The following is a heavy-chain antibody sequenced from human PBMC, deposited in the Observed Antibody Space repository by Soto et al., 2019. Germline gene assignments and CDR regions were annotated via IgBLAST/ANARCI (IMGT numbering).Heavy chain of an antibody. CDR2: MNQDGSES. CDR3: ARLSTSAGRRDLAC. Sequence: EVQLVESGGGLVQPGGSLRLSCAASGFSVRSYGVSWVREAPGKGLEWVANMNQDGSESDYVGSVKGRFTFTRDNAKNSLYLQMTSLRADDTAVYYCARLSTSAGRRDLACWGQGTLVTVSS. J-gene: IGHJ4*02. V-gene: IGHV3-7*01. CDR1: GFSVRSYG.